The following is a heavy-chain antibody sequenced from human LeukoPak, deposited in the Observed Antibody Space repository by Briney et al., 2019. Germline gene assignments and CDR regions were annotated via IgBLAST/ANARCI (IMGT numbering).Heavy chain of an antibody. V-gene: IGHV4-30-4*08. CDR1: GGSISSSSYY. CDR3: ARGLSSTSYDWFDP. J-gene: IGHJ5*02. CDR2: IYYSGST. D-gene: IGHD2-2*01. Sequence: SETLSLTCTVSGGSISSSSYYWGWIRQPPGKGLEWIGYIYYSGSTYYNPSLKSRVTISVDTSKNQFSLKLSSVTAADTAVYYCARGLSSTSYDWFDPWGQGTLVTVSS.